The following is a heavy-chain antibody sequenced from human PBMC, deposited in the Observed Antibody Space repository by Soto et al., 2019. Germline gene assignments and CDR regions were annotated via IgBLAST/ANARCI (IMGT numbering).Heavy chain of an antibody. CDR1: GFTFSDYY. J-gene: IGHJ3*02. D-gene: IGHD6-19*01. CDR3: ARDVVQWLVRRHDAFDI. Sequence: QVQLVESGGGLVKPGGSLRLSCAASGFTFSDYYMSWIRQAPGKGLEWVSYISSSGSTIYYADSVKGRFTISRDNAKYSLYLQMNSLRAEDTAVYYCARDVVQWLVRRHDAFDIWGQGTMVTVSS. CDR2: ISSSGSTI. V-gene: IGHV3-11*01.